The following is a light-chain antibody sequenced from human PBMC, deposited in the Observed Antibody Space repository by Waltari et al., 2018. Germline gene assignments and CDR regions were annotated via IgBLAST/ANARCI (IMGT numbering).Light chain of an antibody. J-gene: IGKJ1*01. V-gene: IGKV1-17*01. CDR2: AAS. Sequence: DIQMTQSPSSLSASVGDTVTITCRASQGISSSLNWFQQKPGKAPKLLIYAASSLESGVPSRFSGSGSGTEFTLTIRSLQPEDFATYYCLQHNNYPPTFGQGTKVEIK. CDR3: LQHNNYPPT. CDR1: QGISSS.